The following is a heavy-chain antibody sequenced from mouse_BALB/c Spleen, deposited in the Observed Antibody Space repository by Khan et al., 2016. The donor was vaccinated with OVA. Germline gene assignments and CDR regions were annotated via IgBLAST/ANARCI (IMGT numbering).Heavy chain of an antibody. CDR3: ERGNYYGYYFDY. CDR1: GYSITSGYA. V-gene: IGHV3-2*02. Sequence: VRLQQSGPGLVKPSQSLSLTCTVTGYSITSGYAWNWIRQFPGNKLEWMGYISYSGVTSYNPSLKSRISITRDTSKNQFFLQLNSLTTEDTATYYCERGNYYGYYFDYWGQGTTLTVSS. D-gene: IGHD1-1*01. J-gene: IGHJ2*01. CDR2: ISYSGVT.